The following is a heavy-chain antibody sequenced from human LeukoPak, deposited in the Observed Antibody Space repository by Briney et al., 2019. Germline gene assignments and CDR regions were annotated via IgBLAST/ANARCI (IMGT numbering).Heavy chain of an antibody. J-gene: IGHJ5*02. V-gene: IGHV3-7*03. CDR1: GFTFSSYW. D-gene: IGHD3-16*01. CDR2: INHNGNVN. CDR3: AARGES. Sequence: GGSLRLSCAASGFTFSSYWMNWARQAPGKGLEWVASINHNGNVNYYVDSVKGRFTISRDNAKNSLYLQMNSLRAEDTAVYYCAARGESWGQGTLVTVSS.